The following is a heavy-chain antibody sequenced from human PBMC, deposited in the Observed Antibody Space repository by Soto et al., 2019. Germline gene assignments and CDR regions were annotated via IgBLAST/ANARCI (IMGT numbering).Heavy chain of an antibody. CDR3: ARGDIVVVPAAIPRWVDSSYGMDV. V-gene: IGHV1-3*01. Sequence: AAVKVCCKASGYTFTSYYMHWVRQAPGQGLEWMGWINAGNGNTKYSQKFQGRVTITRDTSASTAYMELSSLRSEDTAVYYCARGDIVVVPAAIPRWVDSSYGMDVWGQGPTLTVSS. CDR1: GYTFTSYY. D-gene: IGHD2-2*01. CDR2: INAGNGNT. J-gene: IGHJ6*02.